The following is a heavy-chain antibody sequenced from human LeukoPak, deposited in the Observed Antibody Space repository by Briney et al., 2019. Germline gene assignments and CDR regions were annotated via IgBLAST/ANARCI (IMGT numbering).Heavy chain of an antibody. Sequence: PGGSLRLSCAASGFTFSSYAMSWVRQAPGKGLEWVSAISGSGGSTYYVDSVKGRFTISRDNSKNTLYLQMNSLRAEDTAVYYCAKDPADGERGNYFDYWGQGTLVTVSS. V-gene: IGHV3-23*01. CDR2: ISGSGGST. J-gene: IGHJ4*02. CDR3: AKDPADGERGNYFDY. D-gene: IGHD4-17*01. CDR1: GFTFSSYA.